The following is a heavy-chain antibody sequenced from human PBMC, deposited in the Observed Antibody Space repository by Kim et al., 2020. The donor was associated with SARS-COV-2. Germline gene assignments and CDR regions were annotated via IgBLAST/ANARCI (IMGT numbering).Heavy chain of an antibody. Sequence: GGSLRLSCAASGFTFSSYSMNWVRQAPGKGLEWVSYISSSSSTIYYADSVKGRFTISRDNAKNSLLLQMNSLRDEDTAVYYCARVIPDVYHYDSSGYLDYWGQGALVTVSS. CDR3: ARVIPDVYHYDSSGYLDY. D-gene: IGHD3-22*01. CDR2: ISSSSSTI. J-gene: IGHJ4*02. CDR1: GFTFSSYS. V-gene: IGHV3-48*02.